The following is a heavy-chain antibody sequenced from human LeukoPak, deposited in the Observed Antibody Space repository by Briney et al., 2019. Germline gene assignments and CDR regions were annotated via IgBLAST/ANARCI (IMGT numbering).Heavy chain of an antibody. J-gene: IGHJ4*02. Sequence: GGSLRLSCAASGFTFSSYGMHWVRQAPGKGLEWVAFIRYDGSNKYYADSVKGRFTISRDNSKNTLYLQMNSLRAEDTAVYYCATYSSSWYLYYFDYWGQGTLVTVSS. CDR3: ATYSSSWYLYYFDY. V-gene: IGHV3-30*02. CDR2: IRYDGSNK. CDR1: GFTFSSYG. D-gene: IGHD6-13*01.